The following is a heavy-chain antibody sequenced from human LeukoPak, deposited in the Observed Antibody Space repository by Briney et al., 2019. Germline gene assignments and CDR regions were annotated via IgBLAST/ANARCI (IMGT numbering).Heavy chain of an antibody. CDR2: IYYSGST. CDR1: GGSISSGGYY. J-gene: IGHJ4*02. V-gene: IGHV4-31*03. D-gene: IGHD3-9*01. CDR3: ARGDPREVRYFDWLFDY. Sequence: TLSLTCTVSGGSISSGGYYWSWIRQHPGKGLEWIGYIYYSGSTYYNPSLKSRVTISVDTSKNQFSLKLSSVTAADTAVYYCARGDPREVRYFDWLFDYWGQGTLVTVSS.